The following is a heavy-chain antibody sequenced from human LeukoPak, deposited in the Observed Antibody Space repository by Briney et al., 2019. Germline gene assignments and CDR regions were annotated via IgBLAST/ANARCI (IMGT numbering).Heavy chain of an antibody. D-gene: IGHD4-23*01. CDR2: ISSSGNIK. J-gene: IGHJ4*01. V-gene: IGHV3-11*01. Sequence: PGGSLRLSCAASGFTFSDYDLDPPGSREGAGVLSYISSSGNIKSYADSVKGRFTISRDNAKKSLDLQMNSLRVEDTAVYYCARDHDGGNSGFFDYWGHGTLVTVSA. CDR3: ARDHDGGNSGFFDY. CDR1: GFTFSDY.